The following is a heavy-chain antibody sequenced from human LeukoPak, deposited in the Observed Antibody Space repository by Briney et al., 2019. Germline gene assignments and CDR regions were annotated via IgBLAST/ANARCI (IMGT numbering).Heavy chain of an antibody. V-gene: IGHV1-18*01. CDR2: ISAYNGNT. Sequence: ASVKVSCKASGYTFTSYGISWVRQAPGRGLEWMGWISAYNGNTNYAQKLQGRVTMTTDTSTSTAYMELRSLRSDDTAVYYCAREVAAPHYYYYGMDVWGQGTTVTVSS. D-gene: IGHD6-6*01. CDR1: GYTFTSYG. J-gene: IGHJ6*02. CDR3: AREVAAPHYYYYGMDV.